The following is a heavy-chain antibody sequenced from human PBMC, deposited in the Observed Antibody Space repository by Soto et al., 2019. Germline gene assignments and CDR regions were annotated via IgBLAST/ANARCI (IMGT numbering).Heavy chain of an antibody. V-gene: IGHV3-23*01. J-gene: IGHJ4*02. CDR3: AKDLDDYSSAIDF. CDR2: ISVSGGSGRG. CDR1: GFSFRKYA. D-gene: IGHD4-4*01. Sequence: PGGSLRLSCVGSGFSFRKYAMNWVRQAPGKGLEWVSGISVSGGSGRGFYADPVKGRFTISRDNSKNTLCLEMNSLRAEDTAVYYCAKDLDDYSSAIDFWGQGTLVTVSS.